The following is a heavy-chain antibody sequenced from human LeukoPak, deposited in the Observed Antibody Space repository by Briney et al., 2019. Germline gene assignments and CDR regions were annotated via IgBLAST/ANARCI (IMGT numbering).Heavy chain of an antibody. CDR1: GFTFSSYS. CDR3: AKDRDSSGWY. Sequence: PGGSLRLSCAASGFTFSSYSMNWVRQAPGKGLEWVSAISGSGGSTYYADSVKGRFTISRDNSKNTLYLQMNSLRAEDTAVYYCAKDRDSSGWYWGQGTLVTVSS. D-gene: IGHD6-19*01. J-gene: IGHJ4*02. V-gene: IGHV3-23*01. CDR2: ISGSGGST.